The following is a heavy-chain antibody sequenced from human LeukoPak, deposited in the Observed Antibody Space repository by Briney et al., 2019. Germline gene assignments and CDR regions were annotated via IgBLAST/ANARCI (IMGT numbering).Heavy chain of an antibody. V-gene: IGHV3-48*03. CDR3: ARVAPGSGYDFDY. CDR2: ISSSGSSI. D-gene: IGHD5-12*01. J-gene: IGHJ4*01. Sequence: GSPGLSCAASGFNFDDYAMHWVLQAPGKGLEWVSYISSSGSSIYYADSVKGRFTISRDNAKNSLYLQMNSLRAEDTAVYYCARVAPGSGYDFDYWGERPLASVSS. CDR1: GFNFDDYA.